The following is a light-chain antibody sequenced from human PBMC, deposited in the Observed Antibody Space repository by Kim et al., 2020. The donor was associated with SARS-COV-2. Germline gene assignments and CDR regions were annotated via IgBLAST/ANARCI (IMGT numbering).Light chain of an antibody. CDR2: GAS. Sequence: SPGERVTLSGRASQSVSSNYSAWYQQKPGQAPRLLTSGASNRATGIPDRFSGSGSGTDFTLTISRMDREDVAVYHCQQYGNAPITFGQGTRLEIK. J-gene: IGKJ5*01. CDR3: QQYGNAPIT. CDR1: QSVSSNY. V-gene: IGKV3-20*01.